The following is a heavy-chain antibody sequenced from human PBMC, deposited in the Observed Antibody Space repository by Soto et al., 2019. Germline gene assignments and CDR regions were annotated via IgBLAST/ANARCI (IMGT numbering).Heavy chain of an antibody. CDR2: IIPIFSTP. CDR3: ARPIQYYFDTSAQSAWFDP. Sequence: GASVKVCCKTSGGTFGSYAMSWVRQAPGQGLEWMGGIIPIFSTPNYAQKFQGRVTITADESTSTAYMELSSLRSEDTAVYYCARPIQYYFDTSAQSAWFDPWGQGTLVTVSS. CDR1: GGTFGSYA. D-gene: IGHD3-22*01. J-gene: IGHJ5*02. V-gene: IGHV1-69*13.